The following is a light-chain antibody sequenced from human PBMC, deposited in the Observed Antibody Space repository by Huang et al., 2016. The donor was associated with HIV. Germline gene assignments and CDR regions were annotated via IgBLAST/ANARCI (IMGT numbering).Light chain of an antibody. Sequence: DIQMTQSPSSLSASVGDRVTITCRASQSISSYLNWYQLKPGKAPKLLIYATSTLQRGVPSRFSGSGSGTDFTLTIRSLQPEDFATYYCQQSYSTPRTFGQGTKVEIK. J-gene: IGKJ1*01. CDR1: QSISSY. CDR3: QQSYSTPRT. V-gene: IGKV1-39*01. CDR2: ATS.